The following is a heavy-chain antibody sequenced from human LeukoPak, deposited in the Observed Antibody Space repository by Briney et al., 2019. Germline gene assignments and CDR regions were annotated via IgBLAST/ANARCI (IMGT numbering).Heavy chain of an antibody. CDR1: GGSISSSSYY. Sequence: SETLSLTCTVSGGSISSSSYYWGWIRQPPGKGLEWIGSIYYSGSTYYNPSLKSRVTISVDTSKNQFSLKLSSVTAADTAVYYCARVGKVVLMVYAAAFDIWGQGTMVTVSS. CDR3: ARVGKVVLMVYAAAFDI. J-gene: IGHJ3*02. D-gene: IGHD2-8*01. V-gene: IGHV4-39*07. CDR2: IYYSGST.